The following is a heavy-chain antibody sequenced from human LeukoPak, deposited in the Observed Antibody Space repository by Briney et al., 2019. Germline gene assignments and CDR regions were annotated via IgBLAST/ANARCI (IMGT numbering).Heavy chain of an antibody. Sequence: PSETLSLTCTVSGGSISSYYWSWIRQPPGKGLEWIGYIYYSGSTNYNPSLKSRVTISVDTSKNQFSLKLSSVTAADTAVYYCATLKRSGWYGAVDYWGQGTLVTVSS. D-gene: IGHD6-19*01. CDR1: GGSISSYY. J-gene: IGHJ4*02. CDR3: ATLKRSGWYGAVDY. CDR2: IYYSGST. V-gene: IGHV4-59*08.